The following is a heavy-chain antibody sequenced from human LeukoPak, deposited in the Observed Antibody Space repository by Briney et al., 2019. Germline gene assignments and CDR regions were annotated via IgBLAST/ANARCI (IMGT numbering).Heavy chain of an antibody. CDR3: ARDSGSGWYFFNNGLDRNWFDP. J-gene: IGHJ5*02. CDR1: GYSISNSYY. Sequence: PSETLSLTCIVSGYSISNSYYWGWIRQTPGEGLEWIGEIYHSGSASYNPSLKSRVTISVDTSKNQFSLKLSSVTAADTAVYYCARDSGSGWYFFNNGLDRNWFDPWGQGTLVTVSS. CDR2: IYHSGSA. V-gene: IGHV4-38-2*02. D-gene: IGHD6-19*01.